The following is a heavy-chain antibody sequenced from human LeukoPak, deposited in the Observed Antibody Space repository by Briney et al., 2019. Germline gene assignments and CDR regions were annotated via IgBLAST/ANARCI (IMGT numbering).Heavy chain of an antibody. V-gene: IGHV3-7*04. CDR2: IKQDGNEK. J-gene: IGHJ6*02. Sequence: GGSLRLSCAASGFTFTNAWMHWVRQAPGKGLEWVANIKQDGNEKYYVGSVKGRFTISRDNAKNSVYLQMNSLRAEDTAVYYCARAMDVWGQGTTVTVSS. CDR1: GFTFTNAW. CDR3: ARAMDV.